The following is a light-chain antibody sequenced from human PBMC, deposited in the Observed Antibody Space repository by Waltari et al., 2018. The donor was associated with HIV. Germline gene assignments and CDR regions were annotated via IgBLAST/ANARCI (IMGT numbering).Light chain of an antibody. Sequence: QSVLTQPPSVSGAPGQRVTISCPGSSSNIGAGYDVHWCQQLPGTAPKLLIFGSTNRPSGVPDRFSGSKSGTSASLAITGLQAEDEADYYCQSYDSSLSGSYVFGTGTKVTVL. CDR2: GST. V-gene: IGLV1-40*01. J-gene: IGLJ1*01. CDR3: QSYDSSLSGSYV. CDR1: SSNIGAGYD.